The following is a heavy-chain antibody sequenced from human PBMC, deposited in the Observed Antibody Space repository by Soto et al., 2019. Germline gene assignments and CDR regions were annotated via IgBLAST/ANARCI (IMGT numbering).Heavy chain of an antibody. Sequence: ASVKVSCKPSGYTFTSHGLSWVRQAPGQGLEWMGWISTYNGKTDYAQKFQGRITMTADTRTTTGYMELRSLRSDDTAVYYCARLLTEGATFREDEVDLWG. CDR1: GYTFTSHG. CDR2: ISTYNGKT. CDR3: ARLLTEGATFREDEVDL. V-gene: IGHV1-18*01. J-gene: IGHJ3*01. D-gene: IGHD1-26*01.